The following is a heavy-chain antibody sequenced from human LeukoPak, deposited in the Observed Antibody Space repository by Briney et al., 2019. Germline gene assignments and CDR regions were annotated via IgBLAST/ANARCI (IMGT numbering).Heavy chain of an antibody. V-gene: IGHV3-23*01. CDR2: TSDRGDYT. CDR1: GFTFTSYS. Sequence: SGGSLRLSCAASGFTFTSYSMSWVRQAPGKGLGWVSGTSDRGDYTYYADSVKGRFTISRDSSKNTLFLQMNSLRAEDTALYFCARKAQYNGHYPLDYWGQGTLVTVSS. CDR3: ARKAQYNGHYPLDY. D-gene: IGHD1-7*01. J-gene: IGHJ4*02.